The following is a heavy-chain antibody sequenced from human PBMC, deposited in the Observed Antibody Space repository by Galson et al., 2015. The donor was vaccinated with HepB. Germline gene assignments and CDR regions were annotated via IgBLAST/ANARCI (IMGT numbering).Heavy chain of an antibody. CDR3: ARSYYGSGSYYNAFDI. CDR2: ISSSSSTI. V-gene: IGHV3-48*01. CDR1: GFTFSSYS. Sequence: SLRLSCAASGFTFSSYSMNWVRQAPGKGLEWVSYISSSSSTIYYADSVKGRFTISRDNAKNSLYLQMNSLRAEDTAVYYCARSYYGSGSYYNAFDIWGQGTMVTVSS. J-gene: IGHJ3*02. D-gene: IGHD3-10*01.